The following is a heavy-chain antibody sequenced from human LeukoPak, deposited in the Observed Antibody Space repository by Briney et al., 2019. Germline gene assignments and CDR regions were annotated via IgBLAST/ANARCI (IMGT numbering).Heavy chain of an antibody. V-gene: IGHV3-23*01. CDR3: AKGTGYGDYEGGYYFDY. D-gene: IGHD4-17*01. Sequence: GGSLRLSCAASGFTFSSHWMSWVRQAPGKGLEWVSAISGSGGSTYYADSVKGRFTISRDNSKNTLYLQMNSLRAEDTTVYYCAKGTGYGDYEGGYYFDYWGQGTLVTVSS. J-gene: IGHJ4*02. CDR2: ISGSGGST. CDR1: GFTFSSHW.